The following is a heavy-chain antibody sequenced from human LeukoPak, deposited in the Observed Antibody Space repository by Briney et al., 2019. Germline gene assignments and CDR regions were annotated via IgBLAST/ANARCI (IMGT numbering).Heavy chain of an antibody. CDR2: MNPNSGNT. Sequence: GASVTVSCTASGYTFTSYDINWVRQATGQGLEWMGWMNPNSGNTGYAQKFQGRVTMTTDTSTSTAYMELRSLRSDDTAVYYCARWLRWLPFDYWGQGTLVTVSS. V-gene: IGHV1-8*01. CDR1: GYTFTSYD. J-gene: IGHJ4*02. CDR3: ARWLRWLPFDY. D-gene: IGHD5-24*01.